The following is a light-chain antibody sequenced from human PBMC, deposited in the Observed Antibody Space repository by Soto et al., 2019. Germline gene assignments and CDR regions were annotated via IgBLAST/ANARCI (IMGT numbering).Light chain of an antibody. V-gene: IGKV1-9*01. Sequence: IQLTQSPSSLSASVGDRVTITCRASQGMSNLAWYQQKPGAAPKLLIYAASTLHSGVPSRFSGRGSGAEFTLTISSLQREDFATYYCQHLDNYPLTFGGGTSVEIK. CDR3: QHLDNYPLT. CDR1: QGMSN. CDR2: AAS. J-gene: IGKJ4*01.